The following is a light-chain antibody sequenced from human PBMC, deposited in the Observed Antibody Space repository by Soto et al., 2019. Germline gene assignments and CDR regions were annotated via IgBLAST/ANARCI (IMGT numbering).Light chain of an antibody. CDR2: DVS. CDR3: SAYTNSIALYV. CDR1: SSDVAEYKY. J-gene: IGLJ1*01. V-gene: IGLV2-14*03. Sequence: QSALTQPASVSGSPGQSITISCTETSSDVAEYKYVSWYQQHPGRAPKLIIYDVSNRPSGVSNRFSGSKSGSTASLTISGLPAADEADYYCSAYTNSIALYVFGAGTKGTVL.